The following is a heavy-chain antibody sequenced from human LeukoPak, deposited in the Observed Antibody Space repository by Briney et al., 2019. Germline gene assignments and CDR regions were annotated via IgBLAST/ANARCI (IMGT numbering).Heavy chain of an antibody. V-gene: IGHV3-7*04. CDR1: GFTFSSYW. CDR3: ARADNWNDGGRFDY. CDR2: IKQDGSEK. J-gene: IGHJ4*02. Sequence: GGSLRLSCAASGFTFSSYWMSWVRQAPGKGLEWVANIKQDGSEKYYVDSVKGRLTISRDNAKNSLYLQMNSLRAEDTAVYYCARADNWNDGGRFDYWGQGTLVTVSS. D-gene: IGHD1-1*01.